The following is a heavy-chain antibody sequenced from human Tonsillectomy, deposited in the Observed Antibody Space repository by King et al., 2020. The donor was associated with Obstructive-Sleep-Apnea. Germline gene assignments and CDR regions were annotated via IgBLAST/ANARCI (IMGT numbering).Heavy chain of an antibody. CDR1: GGTFSSYG. J-gene: IGHJ5*02. CDR2: IIPIFGTA. D-gene: IGHD6-13*01. Sequence: QLVQSGAEVKKPGSSVKVSCKASGGTFSSYGISWVRQAPGQGLEWMGGIIPIFGTANYAQMFQGRVTITADESTSTAYMELSSLRSEDTAVYYCAGDLGYSSTWYWFDPWGQGTLVTVSS. CDR3: AGDLGYSSTWYWFDP. V-gene: IGHV1-69*01.